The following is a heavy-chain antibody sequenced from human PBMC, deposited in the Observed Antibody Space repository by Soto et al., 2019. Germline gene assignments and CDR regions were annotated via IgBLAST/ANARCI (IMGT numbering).Heavy chain of an antibody. V-gene: IGHV3-23*01. CDR1: GFTFSSYA. CDR2: IRGSDGRT. D-gene: IGHD6-13*01. J-gene: IGHJ4*02. CDR3: ARRSSSWYFDY. Sequence: EVQLLESGGGLVQPGGSLRLSCAASGFTFSSYAMNWVRQAPGKGLEWGAVIRGSDGRTSYADSVKGRFTISRDNSKNTLNLQMNSLSAEDKAVYYCARRSSSWYFDYWGQGTLVTVSS.